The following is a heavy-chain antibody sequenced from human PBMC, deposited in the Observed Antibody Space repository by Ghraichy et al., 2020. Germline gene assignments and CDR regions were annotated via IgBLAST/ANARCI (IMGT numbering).Heavy chain of an antibody. CDR2: INHSGST. J-gene: IGHJ4*02. CDR1: GGSFSGYY. D-gene: IGHD6-13*01. V-gene: IGHV4-34*01. Sequence: SETLSLTCAVYGGSFSGYYWSWIRQPPGKGLEWIGEINHSGSTNYNPSLKSRVTISVDTSKNQFSLKLSSVTAADTAVYYCARGRSSSWADYFDYWGQGTLVTVAS. CDR3: ARGRSSSWADYFDY.